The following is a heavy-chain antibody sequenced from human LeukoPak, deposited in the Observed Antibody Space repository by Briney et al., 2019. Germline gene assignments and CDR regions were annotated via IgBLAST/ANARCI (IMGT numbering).Heavy chain of an antibody. V-gene: IGHV3-23*01. CDR1: GFTFRTLA. CDR3: ARNSAGIAAAGPFDY. CDR2: ISDNGRST. J-gene: IGHJ4*02. D-gene: IGHD6-13*01. Sequence: GGSLRLSCAASGFTFRTLAMNWVRQAPGKGLEWVSTISDNGRSTHYADSVKGRFTISRDNSKNTLYLQMNSLRAEDTAVYYCARNSAGIAAAGPFDYWGQGTLVTVSS.